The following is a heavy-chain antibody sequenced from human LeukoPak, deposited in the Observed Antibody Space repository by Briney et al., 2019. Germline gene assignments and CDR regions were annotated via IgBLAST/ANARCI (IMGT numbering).Heavy chain of an antibody. D-gene: IGHD2-21*01. CDR2: ISSSSSYI. CDR3: ARVPRGIPRDY. J-gene: IGHJ4*02. CDR1: GFTFSSYS. V-gene: IGHV3-21*01. Sequence: PGGSLRLSCAASGFTFSSYSMNWVRQAPGKGLEWVSSISSSSSYIYYADSVKGRFTISRDTAKKSLYLQMNSLRAEDTAVYYCARVPRGIPRDYWGQGTLVTVSS.